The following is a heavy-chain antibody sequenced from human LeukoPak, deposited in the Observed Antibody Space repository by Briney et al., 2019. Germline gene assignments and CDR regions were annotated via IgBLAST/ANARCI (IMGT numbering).Heavy chain of an antibody. CDR3: AREGDYGDYVDY. J-gene: IGHJ4*02. CDR1: GFTFSSYA. D-gene: IGHD4-17*01. CDR2: ISYDGSSK. Sequence: GGSLRLSCAASGFTFSSYAMHWVRQAPGKGLEWVAVISYDGSSKYYADSVKGRFTISRDNSKNTLYLQMNSLRAEDTAVYYCAREGDYGDYVDYWGQGTLVTVSS. V-gene: IGHV3-30*04.